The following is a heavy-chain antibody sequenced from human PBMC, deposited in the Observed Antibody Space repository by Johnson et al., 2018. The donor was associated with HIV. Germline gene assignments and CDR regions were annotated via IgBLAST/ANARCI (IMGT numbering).Heavy chain of an antibody. D-gene: IGHD6-19*01. J-gene: IGHJ3*02. V-gene: IGHV3-53*01. Sequence: VQLVESGGGLIQPGGSLRLSCAASGLTVSSNYMNWVRQAPGKGLEWVSVIYSGGNTYYADSVKGRFSITRDNSKNTVSLQMNNLRAEDTAVYYCARGKWLDAFDIWGQGTMVTVSS. CDR3: ARGKWLDAFDI. CDR1: GLTVSSNY. CDR2: IYSGGNT.